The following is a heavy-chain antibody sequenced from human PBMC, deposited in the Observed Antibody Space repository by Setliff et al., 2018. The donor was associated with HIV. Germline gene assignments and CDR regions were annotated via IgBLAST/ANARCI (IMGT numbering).Heavy chain of an antibody. D-gene: IGHD4-17*01. CDR3: TKGVQRLRPYYFDS. CDR1: GFTFSNYA. V-gene: IGHV3-23*01. Sequence: GGSLRLSCAASGFTFSNYAMSWVRQAPGKGLEWVSAISGSGGSTYYADSVMGRFTISRDNSKNTLYLQMNSLRVEDTAIYYCTKGVQRLRPYYFDSWGQGTLVTVSS. CDR2: ISGSGGST. J-gene: IGHJ4*02.